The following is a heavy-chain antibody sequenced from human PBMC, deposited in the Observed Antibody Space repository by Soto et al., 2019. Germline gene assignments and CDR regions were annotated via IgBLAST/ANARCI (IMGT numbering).Heavy chain of an antibody. Sequence: ASVKVSCKASGYTFTSYYMHWVRQAPGQGLEWMGIINPSGGSTSYAQKFQGRVTMTRDTSTSTVYMELSSLRSEDTAGYYCASTWASYYEYVWGSYGAPASDYYGMDVWGQGTTVTVSS. J-gene: IGHJ6*02. CDR1: GYTFTSYY. CDR3: ASTWASYYEYVWGSYGAPASDYYGMDV. D-gene: IGHD3-16*01. V-gene: IGHV1-46*01. CDR2: INPSGGST.